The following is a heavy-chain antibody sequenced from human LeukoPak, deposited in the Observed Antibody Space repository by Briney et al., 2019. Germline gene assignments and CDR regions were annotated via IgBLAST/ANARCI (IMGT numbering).Heavy chain of an antibody. J-gene: IGHJ4*02. D-gene: IGHD6-13*01. V-gene: IGHV4-61*02. Sequence: PSQTLSLTCTVSGGSISSGSYYWSWIRQPAGKGLEWIGRIYTSGSTNYNPSLKSRVTISVDTSKNQFSLKLSSVTAADTAVYYCARSEGFGIAAAGTVDYWGQGTLVTASS. CDR2: IYTSGST. CDR1: GGSISSGSYY. CDR3: ARSEGFGIAAAGTVDY.